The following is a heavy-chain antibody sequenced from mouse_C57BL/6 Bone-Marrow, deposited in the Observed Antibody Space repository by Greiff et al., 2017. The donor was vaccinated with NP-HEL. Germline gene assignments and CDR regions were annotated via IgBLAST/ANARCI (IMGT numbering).Heavy chain of an antibody. D-gene: IGHD1-1*01. CDR2: IYPGDGDT. J-gene: IGHJ4*01. CDR1: GYAFSSSW. CDR3: VRITTVVAPYAMDY. V-gene: IGHV1-82*01. Sequence: VKLVESGPELVKPGASVKISCKASGYAFSSSWMNWVKQRPGKGLEWIGRIYPGDGDTNYNGKFKGKATLTADKSSSTAYMQLSSLTSEDSAVYFCVRITTVVAPYAMDYWGKGTSVTVSS.